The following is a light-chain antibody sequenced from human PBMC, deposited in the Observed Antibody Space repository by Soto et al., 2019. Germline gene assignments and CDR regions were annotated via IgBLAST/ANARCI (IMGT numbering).Light chain of an antibody. CDR2: DAS. CDR1: QSVSSY. CDR3: QQRSNWPPT. V-gene: IGKV3-11*01. J-gene: IGKJ5*01. Sequence: EIVLTQSPATLSLSPGERATLSCRASQSVSSYLAWYQQKPGQAPRLLIYDASNRATGIPARFSGSGSGTDFTLTISILEPEDFAVYYCQQRSNWPPTFCQGTRLEIK.